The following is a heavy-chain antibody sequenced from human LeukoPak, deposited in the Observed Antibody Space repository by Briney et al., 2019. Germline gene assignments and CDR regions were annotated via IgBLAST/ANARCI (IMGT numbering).Heavy chain of an antibody. D-gene: IGHD3-22*01. Sequence: GGSLRLSCAASGIPFSNYTLTWVRQAPGKGLVWVSSISGSSRYIHYSDSVRGRFSISRDNAKNSVYLQMDSLTADDTAVYYCARVNSALVVSSEGSWGGSLGFDHWGQGILVIVSS. CDR1: GIPFSNYT. V-gene: IGHV3-21*06. J-gene: IGHJ4*02. CDR3: ARVNSALVVSSEGSWGGSLGFDH. CDR2: ISGSSRYI.